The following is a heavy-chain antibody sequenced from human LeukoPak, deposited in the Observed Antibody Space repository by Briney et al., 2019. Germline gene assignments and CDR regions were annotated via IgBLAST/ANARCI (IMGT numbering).Heavy chain of an antibody. CDR3: ARTDFWRAPGYMDV. J-gene: IGHJ6*03. CDR2: IYYSGST. Sequence: SETLSLTCTVSGGSISSGGYYWSWIRQPPGKGLEWIGSIYYSGSTYYNPSLKSRVTISVDMSKNQFSLKLGSVTAADTAVYYCARTDFWRAPGYMDVWGKGTTVTVSS. D-gene: IGHD3-3*01. V-gene: IGHV4-39*07. CDR1: GGSISSGGYY.